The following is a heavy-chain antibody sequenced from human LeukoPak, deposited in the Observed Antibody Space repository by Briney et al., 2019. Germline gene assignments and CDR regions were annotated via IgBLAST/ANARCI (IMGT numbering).Heavy chain of an antibody. D-gene: IGHD4-17*01. V-gene: IGHV3-7*01. CDR3: ARERAPYQSLKMTTVTYYYYGMDV. CDR2: IKQDGSEK. CDR1: GFTFSSYW. Sequence: HPGGSLRLSCAASGFTFSSYWMSWVRQAPGKGLEWVANIKQDGSEKYYVDSVKGRFTISRDNAKNSLYLQMNSLRAEDTAVYYCARERAPYQSLKMTTVTYYYYGMDVWGQGTTVTVSS. J-gene: IGHJ6*02.